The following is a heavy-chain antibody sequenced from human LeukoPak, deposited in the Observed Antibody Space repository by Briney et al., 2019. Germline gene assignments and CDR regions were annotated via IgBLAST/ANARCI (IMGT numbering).Heavy chain of an antibody. CDR3: ARAFRSSFEDY. V-gene: IGHV4-34*01. CDR2: INHSGST. Sequence: PSETLSLTCAVYGGSFSGYYWSWIRQPPGKGLEWIGEINHSGSTNYNPSLKSRVTISVDTSKNQFSLKLSSVTAADTAVYYCARAFRSSFEDYWGQGTLVTVSS. D-gene: IGHD3-16*01. CDR1: GGSFSGYY. J-gene: IGHJ4*02.